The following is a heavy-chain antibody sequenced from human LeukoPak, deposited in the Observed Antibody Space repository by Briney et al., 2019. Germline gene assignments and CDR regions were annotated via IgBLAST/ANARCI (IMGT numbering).Heavy chain of an antibody. CDR3: ARVQTYYDFWSGSSILYYFDY. CDR1: GGSFSGYY. D-gene: IGHD3-3*01. V-gene: IGHV4-34*01. J-gene: IGHJ4*02. Sequence: SETLSLTCAVYGGSFSGYYWSWIRQPPGKGLEWIGEINHSGSTNYNPSLKSRVTISVDTSKNQFSLKLSSVTAADTAVYYCARVQTYYDFWSGSSILYYFDYWGQGTLVTVSS. CDR2: INHSGST.